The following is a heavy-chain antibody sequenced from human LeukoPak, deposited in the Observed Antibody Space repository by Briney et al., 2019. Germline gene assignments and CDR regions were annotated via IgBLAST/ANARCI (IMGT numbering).Heavy chain of an antibody. CDR1: GFSVSGNY. D-gene: IGHD5-12*01. J-gene: IGHJ4*02. CDR3: ANSAGYSGYDFDY. CDR2: IYSGGTT. V-gene: IGHV3-53*01. Sequence: GGSLRLSCAVSGFSVSGNYMSWVRQAPGKGLEWVSLIYSGGTTYYADSVKGRFTISRDNSKNTLYLQMNSLRAEDTAVYYCANSAGYSGYDFDYWGQGTLVTVSS.